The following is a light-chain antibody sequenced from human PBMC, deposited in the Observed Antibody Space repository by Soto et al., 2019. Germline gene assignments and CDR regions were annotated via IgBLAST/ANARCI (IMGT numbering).Light chain of an antibody. V-gene: IGLV7-46*01. CDR1: TGAVTSGHY. CDR3: LLYYSGISV. J-gene: IGLJ3*02. CDR2: DTN. Sequence: QAVVTQETSLTVSPGGTVTLTCGSSTGAVTSGHYPYWFQQRPGQAPRALIYDTNNKHSWTPARFSGSLLGGRAALTLSGAQPEDEADYYCLLYYSGISVFGGGTKVTVL.